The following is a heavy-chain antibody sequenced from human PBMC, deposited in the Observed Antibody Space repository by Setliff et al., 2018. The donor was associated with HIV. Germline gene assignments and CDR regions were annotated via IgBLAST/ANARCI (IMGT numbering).Heavy chain of an antibody. V-gene: IGHV3-7*03. CDR3: ARDNHYYYYMDV. CDR2: IKEDGSEK. J-gene: IGHJ6*03. CDR1: GFTFSSYW. Sequence: GGSLRLSCAASGFTFSSYWMNWVRQAPGKGPEWVANIKEDGSEKYYVDSVKGRFTISGDNAKNSLYLQMNSLRAEDTAVYSCARDNHYYYYMDVWGKGTTVTVSS.